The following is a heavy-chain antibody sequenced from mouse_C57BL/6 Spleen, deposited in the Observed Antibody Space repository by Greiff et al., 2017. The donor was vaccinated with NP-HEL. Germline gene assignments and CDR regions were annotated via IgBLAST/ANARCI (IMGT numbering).Heavy chain of an antibody. CDR2: IWSGGST. CDR3: ARPYYDYDGTFFDY. CDR1: GFSFTSYG. V-gene: IGHV2-2*01. D-gene: IGHD2-4*01. Sequence: QVQLQQSGPGLVQPSQSLSITCTVSGFSFTSYGVHWVRQSPGKGLEWLGVIWSGGSTDSNAAFISSLSISTDNSKSQVFFKMNSLQADDTAISYCARPYYDYDGTFFDYWGQGTTLTVSS. J-gene: IGHJ2*01.